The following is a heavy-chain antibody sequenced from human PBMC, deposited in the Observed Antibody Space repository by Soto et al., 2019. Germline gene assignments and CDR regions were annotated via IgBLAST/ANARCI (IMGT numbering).Heavy chain of an antibody. J-gene: IGHJ4*02. CDR2: ISGSGGNT. V-gene: IGHV3-23*01. CDR3: AKSVAARPCDY. CDR1: GFTFSSYA. Sequence: EVQRLESGGGLVQPGGSLRLSCAASGFTFSSYAMSWVRQAPGKGLEWVSAISGSGGNTYYADSVKGRFTISRDNSKNTLCLQINSLRASDTAVDDCAKSVAARPCDYWGQGTLVTVSS. D-gene: IGHD6-6*01.